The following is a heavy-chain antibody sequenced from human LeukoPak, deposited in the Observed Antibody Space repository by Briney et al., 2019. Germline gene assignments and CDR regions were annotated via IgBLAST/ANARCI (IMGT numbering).Heavy chain of an antibody. CDR3: ARRGGLHGDNGVFNWFDP. Sequence: SETLSLTCAVSGGSITSSYWWSWVRQPPGRGLEWIGEIYHSGSTNYNPSLKSRVTISVDTSKNQFSLKLSSVTAADTAVYYCARRGGLHGDNGVFNWFDPWGQGTLVTVSS. CDR1: GGSITSSYW. V-gene: IGHV4-4*02. J-gene: IGHJ5*02. CDR2: IYHSGST. D-gene: IGHD3-10*01.